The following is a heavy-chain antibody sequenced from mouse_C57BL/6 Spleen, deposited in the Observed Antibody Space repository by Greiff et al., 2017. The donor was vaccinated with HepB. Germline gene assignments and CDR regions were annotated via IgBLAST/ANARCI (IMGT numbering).Heavy chain of an antibody. CDR2: ISSGSSTI. Sequence: EVQLVESGGGLVKPGGSLKLSCAASGFTFSDYGMHWVRQAPEKGLEWVAYISSGSSTIYYADTVKGRFTISRDNAKNTLFLQMTSLRSVDTAMYYCARGYYYGSSYLYYFDCWGQGTTLTVSS. CDR3: ARGYYYGSSYLYYFDC. J-gene: IGHJ2*01. CDR1: GFTFSDYG. V-gene: IGHV5-17*01. D-gene: IGHD1-1*01.